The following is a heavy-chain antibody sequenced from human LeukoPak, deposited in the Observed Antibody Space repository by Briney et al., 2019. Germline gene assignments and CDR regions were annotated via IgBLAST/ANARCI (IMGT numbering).Heavy chain of an antibody. J-gene: IGHJ4*02. CDR3: ALWKYGNSPLDF. CDR1: GFTFSGYE. D-gene: IGHD6-6*01. Sequence: GGSLRLSCAASGFTFSGYEMNWVRQAPGNGLDWVSCISSSGSTIYYADSVKGRFTISRDNAKNSLYLQMNSLRAEDTAVYYCALWKYGNSPLDFWGQGTLVTVSS. V-gene: IGHV3-48*03. CDR2: ISSSGSTI.